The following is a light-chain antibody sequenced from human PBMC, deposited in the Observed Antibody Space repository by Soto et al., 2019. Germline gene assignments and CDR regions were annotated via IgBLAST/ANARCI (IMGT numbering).Light chain of an antibody. Sequence: EIVLTHSPGTLSLSPGERATLSCRASQSVSSYYLAWYQQKRGQAPSLLMYGASRRATGIPERFSGSGSGTGFTLTISRLEPEDFAVYYCQQYGSSPRTFGQGTKVDI. J-gene: IGKJ1*01. V-gene: IGKV3-20*01. CDR3: QQYGSSPRT. CDR1: QSVSSYY. CDR2: GAS.